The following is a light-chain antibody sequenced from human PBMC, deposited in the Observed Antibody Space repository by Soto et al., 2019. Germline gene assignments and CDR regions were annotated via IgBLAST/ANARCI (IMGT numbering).Light chain of an antibody. CDR3: QQYNSFPLT. CDR2: EAA. J-gene: IGKJ4*01. Sequence: DIQMTQSPSTLSASIGDTVTISCRASQSIYKWLAWYQQKPQKAPKVLIFEAAGLESGVSSRFRGSGSGTEFTLTISGLQPDDLATYYCQQYNSFPLTLGGGNTVEL. V-gene: IGKV1-5*01. CDR1: QSIYKW.